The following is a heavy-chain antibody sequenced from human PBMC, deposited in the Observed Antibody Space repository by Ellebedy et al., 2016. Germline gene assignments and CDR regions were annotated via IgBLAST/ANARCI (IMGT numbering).Heavy chain of an antibody. J-gene: IGHJ4*02. V-gene: IGHV1-18*04. CDR1: GYTFTSFG. D-gene: IGHD3-9*01. CDR3: ARYWEHNMLSGYNLIDF. Sequence: ASVKVSCKASGYTFTSFGIIWVRQARGQGLEWMGWISPYNGNTDYAQNLQGSVTMTTDTSTATAYMELRSLKSDDTAVYFCARYWEHNMLSGYNLIDFWGQGTLVTVSS. CDR2: ISPYNGNT.